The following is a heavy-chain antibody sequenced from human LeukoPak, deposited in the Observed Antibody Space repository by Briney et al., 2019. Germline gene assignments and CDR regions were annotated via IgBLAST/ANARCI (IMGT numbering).Heavy chain of an antibody. J-gene: IGHJ4*02. CDR2: INPNSGAT. D-gene: IGHD3-10*01. CDR3: ARGWRSDCFDY. CDR1: GYTFTGYH. V-gene: IGHV1-2*02. Sequence: ASVNVSCKCSGYTFTGYHMHWVRQAPGQGLEWMGWINPNSGATNYAQKFQGRVTMTRDTSISTAYMELSRLRSDDTAMYYCARGWRSDCFDYWGQGTLVTVSS.